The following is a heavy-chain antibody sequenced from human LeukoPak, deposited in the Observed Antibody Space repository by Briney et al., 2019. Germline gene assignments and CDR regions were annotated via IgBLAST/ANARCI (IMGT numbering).Heavy chain of an antibody. D-gene: IGHD3-3*01. J-gene: IGHJ6*02. CDR1: GGSFSGYY. V-gene: IGHV4-34*01. Sequence: SETLSLTCAVYGGSFSGYYGSWIRQPPGKGLEWIGEINHSGSTNYNPSLKSRVTISVDTSKNQFSLKLSSVTAADTAVYYCARGGGYDFWSGPPSGFYYYGMDVWGQGTTVTVSS. CDR2: INHSGST. CDR3: ARGGGYDFWSGPPSGFYYYGMDV.